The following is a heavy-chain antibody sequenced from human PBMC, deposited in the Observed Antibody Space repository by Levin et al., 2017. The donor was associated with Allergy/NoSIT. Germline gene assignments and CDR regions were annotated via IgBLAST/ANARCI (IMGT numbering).Heavy chain of an antibody. V-gene: IGHV1-18*01. D-gene: IGHD4-17*01. CDR3: ARVGHYGDYYDY. J-gene: IGHJ4*02. CDR1: GYTFTSYG. Sequence: SGGSLRLSCKASGYTFTSYGISWLRQAPGQGLEWMGWISAYNANTNYAQKLQGRVTMTTDTSTSTAYMDLRSLRSDDTAVYYCARVGHYGDYYDYWGQGTLVTVSS. CDR2: ISAYNANT.